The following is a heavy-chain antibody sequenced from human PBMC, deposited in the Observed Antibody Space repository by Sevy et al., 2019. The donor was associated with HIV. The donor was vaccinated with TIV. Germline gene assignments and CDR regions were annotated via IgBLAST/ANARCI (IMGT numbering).Heavy chain of an antibody. CDR1: GFTFSNYW. CDR3: ARAPFSESAL. J-gene: IGHJ4*02. CDR2: IKQDGSDK. D-gene: IGHD3-3*02. Sequence: GGSLRLSCAASGFTFSNYWMNWVRQAPGKGLEWVANIKQDGSDKYYVDSVKGRLTISRDNAKNSLYLQMNSLRAEDTAVYYCARAPFSESALWGQGTLVTVSS. V-gene: IGHV3-7*01.